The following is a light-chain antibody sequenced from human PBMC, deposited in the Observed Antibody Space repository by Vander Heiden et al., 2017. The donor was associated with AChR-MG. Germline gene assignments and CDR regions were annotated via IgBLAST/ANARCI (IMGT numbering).Light chain of an antibody. CDR3: QQSYSNRWT. CDR1: QGISRY. J-gene: IGKJ1*01. Sequence: DIQITHSPSSLSASVGDRVTITCRTSQGISRYLNWYQQKPGKAPKLLIHTASSLHTGVPSRFSGSGSGTDFTLTINGLQSEDFAIYYCQQSYSNRWTFGQGTRVDIK. CDR2: TAS. V-gene: IGKV1-39*01.